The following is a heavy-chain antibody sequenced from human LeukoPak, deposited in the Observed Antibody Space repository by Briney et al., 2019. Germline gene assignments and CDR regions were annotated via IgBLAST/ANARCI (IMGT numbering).Heavy chain of an antibody. J-gene: IGHJ4*02. D-gene: IGHD5-24*01. V-gene: IGHV3-30-3*01. CDR3: AREGRWLQINDY. CDR2: ISYDGSNK. CDR1: GFTFSSYA. Sequence: GGSLGLSCAASGFTFSSYAMHWVRQAPGKGLEWVAVISYDGSNKYYADSVKGRFTISRDNSKNTLYLQMNSLRAEDTAVYYCAREGRWLQINDYWGQGTLVTVSS.